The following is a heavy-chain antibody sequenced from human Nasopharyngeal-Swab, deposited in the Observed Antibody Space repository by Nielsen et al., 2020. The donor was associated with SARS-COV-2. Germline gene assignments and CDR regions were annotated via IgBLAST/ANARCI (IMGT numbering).Heavy chain of an antibody. V-gene: IGHV3-7*01. Sequence: GESLKISCAASGFTFSRYWMSWVRQAPGKGLEWVANIKQDGSEKYYVDSVKGRFSISRDNAKNSLYVQMNSLRAEDTAVYYCARVDWGGDWYLDLWGRGTLVTVSS. D-gene: IGHD3/OR15-3a*01. CDR1: GFTFSRYW. J-gene: IGHJ2*01. CDR2: IKQDGSEK. CDR3: ARVDWGGDWYLDL.